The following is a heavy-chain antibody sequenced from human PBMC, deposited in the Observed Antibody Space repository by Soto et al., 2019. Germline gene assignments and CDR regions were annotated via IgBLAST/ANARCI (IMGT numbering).Heavy chain of an antibody. J-gene: IGHJ3*02. CDR3: NGGKQYGAFDI. CDR1: GFTFADYA. CDR2: ITSEAFGGIT. Sequence: EVQLVESGGDLVKPGRSLRLSCTASGFTFADYAMSWFRQAPGKGLEWVSFITSEAFGGITQYAASVKGRFTISRDDSKSIAYLQMSSLKTEDTAVYYCNGGKQYGAFDIWGQGTMVTVSS. D-gene: IGHD3-16*01. V-gene: IGHV3-49*05.